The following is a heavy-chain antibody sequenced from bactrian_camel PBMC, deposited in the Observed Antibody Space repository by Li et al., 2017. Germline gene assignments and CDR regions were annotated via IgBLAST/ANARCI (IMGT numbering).Heavy chain of an antibody. J-gene: IGHJ6*01. CDR2: IASDGQTT. Sequence: VQLVESGGGSVQAGGSLRLSCAASGFTFSTYGMSWVRQAPGKGLEWVSAIASDGQTTAYADSVKGRFTVSRDNVKGTQYLQMNNLEPEDTAVYYCAAECGGTGSWCLADFGYWGQGTQVTVS. V-gene: IGHV3S40*01. CDR1: GFTFSTYG. D-gene: IGHD6*01. CDR3: AAECGGTGSWCLADFGY.